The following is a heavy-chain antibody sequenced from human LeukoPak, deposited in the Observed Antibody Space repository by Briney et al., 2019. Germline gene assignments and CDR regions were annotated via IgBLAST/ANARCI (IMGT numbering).Heavy chain of an antibody. Sequence: PGGSLRLSCSASGLTVSSNYMSWVRQAPGKGLEWVSLLYSDGTTYYADSVRGRFAISRDNSKNTLYLQMFSLRAEDTAMYYCANYDTTGFYFDQWGQGTLVTVSS. J-gene: IGHJ4*02. V-gene: IGHV3-53*01. D-gene: IGHD3-22*01. CDR3: ANYDTTGFYFDQ. CDR2: LYSDGTT. CDR1: GLTVSSNY.